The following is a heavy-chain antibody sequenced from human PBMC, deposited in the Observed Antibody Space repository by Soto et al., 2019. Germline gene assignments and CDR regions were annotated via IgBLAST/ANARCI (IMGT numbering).Heavy chain of an antibody. CDR3: ARSMVRGVIRGGPTGMDV. CDR2: ISGSGYT. Sequence: PGGSLRLSCAASGFTFSDYYMNWIRQAPGKGLEWISYISGSGYTLHADSVKGRFTISRDNAKNSLYLQMNSLGAEDTAVYYCARSMVRGVIRGGPTGMDVWGQGTTVTVSS. D-gene: IGHD3-10*01. J-gene: IGHJ6*02. V-gene: IGHV3-11*06. CDR1: GFTFSDYY.